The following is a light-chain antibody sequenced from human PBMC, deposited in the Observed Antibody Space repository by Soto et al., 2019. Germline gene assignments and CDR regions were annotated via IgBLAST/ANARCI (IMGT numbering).Light chain of an antibody. Sequence: EVVLTQSPATLSLSPGDRATLSCRASQSVTIDFAWYQQKPCQAPRLLIYDASNRATGIPARFSGSGSGTDFTLTISSLEPEDFEVYYCQHRHNFGPGTKVDIK. V-gene: IGKV3-11*01. J-gene: IGKJ3*01. CDR2: DAS. CDR3: QHRHN. CDR1: QSVTID.